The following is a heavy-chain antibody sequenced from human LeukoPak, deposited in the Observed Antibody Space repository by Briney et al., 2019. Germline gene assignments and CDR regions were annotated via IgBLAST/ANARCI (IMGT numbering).Heavy chain of an antibody. CDR3: ARSPQEVWSGFPFDP. CDR1: GGTFSSYA. J-gene: IGHJ5*02. D-gene: IGHD3-3*01. V-gene: IGHV1-69*13. CDR2: IIPIFGTA. Sequence: GASVKVSCKASGGTFSSYAISWVRQAPGQGLEWMGGIIPIFGTANYAQKFQGRVTITADESTSTAYMELSSLRSEDTAVYYCARSPQEVWSGFPFDPWGQGTLVTVSS.